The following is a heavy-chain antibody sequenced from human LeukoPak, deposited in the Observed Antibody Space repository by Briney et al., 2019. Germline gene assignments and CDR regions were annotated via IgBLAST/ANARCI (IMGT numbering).Heavy chain of an antibody. Sequence: GGSLRLSCAASGFTFSSYAMSWVRQAPGKGLEWVSAISGSGGSTYYADSVKGRFTISRDNSKNTLYLQMNSLRAEDTAVYYCSKGIIYGELTNLGQGTLVTVSS. V-gene: IGHV3-23*01. CDR2: ISGSGGST. J-gene: IGHJ4*02. CDR1: GFTFSSYA. CDR3: SKGIIYGELTN. D-gene: IGHD1-26*01.